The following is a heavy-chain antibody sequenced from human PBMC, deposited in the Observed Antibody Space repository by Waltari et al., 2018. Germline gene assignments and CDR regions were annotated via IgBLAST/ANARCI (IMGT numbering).Heavy chain of an antibody. CDR1: CFPFIISA. J-gene: IGHJ6*02. CDR3: AKGSGMDV. D-gene: IGHD3-10*01. CDR2: ITGTGGGPPYANSP. V-gene: IGHV3-23*01. Sequence: VQVLESGGGVVQPGGSLTLSCVASCFPFIISAMSWVRQTPEKGLAWVSTITGTGGGPPYANSPYYADSVKGRFTISRDNSKNTISLQMSSLSAEDTGVYYCAKGSGMDVWGQGTTVTVSS.